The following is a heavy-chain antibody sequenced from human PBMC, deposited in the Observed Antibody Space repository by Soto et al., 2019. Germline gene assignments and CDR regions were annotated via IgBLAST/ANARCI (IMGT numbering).Heavy chain of an antibody. CDR2: ISYDGSNK. D-gene: IGHD3-22*01. V-gene: IGHV3-30*18. CDR1: GFTFSSYG. Sequence: GGSLRLSCAASGFTFSSYGMHWVRQAPGKGLEWVAVISYDGSNKYYADSVKGRFTISRDNSKNTLYLQMNSLRAEDTAVYYCAKANKNYHSSVPFDYWGQGT. J-gene: IGHJ4*02. CDR3: AKANKNYHSSVPFDY.